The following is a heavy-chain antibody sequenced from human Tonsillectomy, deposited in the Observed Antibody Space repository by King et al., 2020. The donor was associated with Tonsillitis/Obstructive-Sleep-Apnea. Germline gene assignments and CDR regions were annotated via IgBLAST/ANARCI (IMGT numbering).Heavy chain of an antibody. CDR3: ARERTGTTDLDAFDI. D-gene: IGHD1-1*01. V-gene: IGHV3-30*01. Sequence: VQLVESGGGVVQPGRSLRLSCAASGFTFSSYAMHCVRQAPGKGLEWVAVISYDGSNKYYADSVKGRFTISRDNSKNTLYLQMNSLRAEDTAVYYCARERTGTTDLDAFDIWGQGTMVTVSS. J-gene: IGHJ3*02. CDR1: GFTFSSYA. CDR2: ISYDGSNK.